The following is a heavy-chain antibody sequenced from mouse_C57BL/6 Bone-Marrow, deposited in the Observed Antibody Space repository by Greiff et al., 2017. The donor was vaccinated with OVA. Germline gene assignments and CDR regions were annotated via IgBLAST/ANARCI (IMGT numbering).Heavy chain of an antibody. V-gene: IGHV1-55*01. CDR2: IYPGSGST. CDR1: GYTFTSYW. CDR3: ARRGGYDYDRAY. J-gene: IGHJ3*01. D-gene: IGHD2-4*01. Sequence: VQLQQPGAELVKPGASVKMSCKATGYTFTSYWITWVKQRPGQGLEWIGDIYPGSGSTNYNEKFKSKATLTVDTSSSTAYMQLSSLTSEDSAVYYCARRGGYDYDRAYWGQGTLVTVSA.